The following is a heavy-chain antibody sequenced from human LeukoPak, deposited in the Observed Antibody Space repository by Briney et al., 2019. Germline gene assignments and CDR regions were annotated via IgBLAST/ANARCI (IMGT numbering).Heavy chain of an antibody. D-gene: IGHD6-6*01. CDR3: ARASSIAARPRFDY. V-gene: IGHV1-69*04. CDR2: IIPILGIA. CDR1: GGTFSSYA. J-gene: IGHJ4*02. Sequence: ASVKVSCKASGGTFSSYAISWVRQAPGQGLEWMGRIIPILGIANYAQKFQGRVTITTDESTSTAYMELSSLRSEDTAVYYCARASSIAARPRFDYWGQGTLVTVSS.